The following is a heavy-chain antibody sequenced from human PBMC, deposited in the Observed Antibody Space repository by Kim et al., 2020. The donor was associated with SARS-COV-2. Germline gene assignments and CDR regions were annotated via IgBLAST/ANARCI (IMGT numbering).Heavy chain of an antibody. Sequence: SETLSLTCTVSGGSINSYYWSWIRQPPGKGLEWIGYLYYSGSTNHNPSLKSRVTMSLDTSKNQFSLKLTSVTAADTAVYYCAREGYYDSSGYYHHDAFDIWGQGTMVTVSS. CDR2: LYYSGST. V-gene: IGHV4-59*01. D-gene: IGHD3-22*01. CDR1: GGSINSYY. CDR3: AREGYYDSSGYYHHDAFDI. J-gene: IGHJ3*02.